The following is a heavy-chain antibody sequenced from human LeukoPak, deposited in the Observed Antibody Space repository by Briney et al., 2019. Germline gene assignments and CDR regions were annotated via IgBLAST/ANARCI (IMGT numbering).Heavy chain of an antibody. CDR3: ARAPYYYGSGSYPYPLYYFDY. Sequence: ASVKVSCKASGYTFTSYGISWVRQAPGQGLEWMGWISAYIGNTNYAQKLQGRVTMTTDTSTSTAYMELRSLRSDDTAVYYCARAPYYYGSGSYPYPLYYFDYWGQGTLVTVSS. V-gene: IGHV1-18*04. CDR2: ISAYIGNT. J-gene: IGHJ4*02. D-gene: IGHD3-10*01. CDR1: GYTFTSYG.